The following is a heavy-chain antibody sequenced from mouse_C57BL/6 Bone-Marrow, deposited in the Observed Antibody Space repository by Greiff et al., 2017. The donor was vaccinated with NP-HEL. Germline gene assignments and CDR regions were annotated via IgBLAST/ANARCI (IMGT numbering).Heavy chain of an antibody. CDR2: ISNGGGST. J-gene: IGHJ3*01. CDR3: ARPTYYGGSSWFAY. V-gene: IGHV5-12*01. CDR1: GFSFSDYY. D-gene: IGHD1-1*01. Sequence: EVKVVESGGGLVQPGGSLKLSCAASGFSFSDYYMYWVRQTPEKRLEWVAHISNGGGSTFYPDTVKGRFTSSRDNAKNTLYLQRRRLKAEDTAMYYCARPTYYGGSSWFAYWGQGTLVTVSA.